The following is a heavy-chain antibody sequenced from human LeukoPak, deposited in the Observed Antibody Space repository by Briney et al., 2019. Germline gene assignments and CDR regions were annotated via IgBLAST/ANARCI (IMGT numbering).Heavy chain of an antibody. D-gene: IGHD6-19*01. CDR2: ISSSGSTI. CDR1: GFTFSSYE. CDR3: AGDSSGWHYYFDY. Sequence: PGGSLRLSCAASGFTFSSYEMNWVRQAPGKGLEWVSYISSSGSTIYYADSVKGRFTISRDNAKNSLYLQMNSLRAEDTPVYYCAGDSSGWHYYFDYWGQGTLVTVPS. V-gene: IGHV3-48*03. J-gene: IGHJ4*02.